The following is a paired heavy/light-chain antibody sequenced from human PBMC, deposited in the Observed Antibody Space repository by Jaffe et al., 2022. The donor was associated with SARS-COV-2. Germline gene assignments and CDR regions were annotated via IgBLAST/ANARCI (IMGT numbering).Heavy chain of an antibody. Sequence: QITLKESGPTLVKPTQTLTLTCTFSGFSLSSGVGVGWIRQPPGKALEWLALIFWDDDKRYSPSLKTRLTITKGTSKNQVVLTIINMDPVDTATYYCARRGTSSSGLDSWGQGTLVTVSS. CDR2: IFWDDDK. J-gene: IGHJ4*02. CDR3: ARRGTSSSGLDS. CDR1: GFSLSSGVG. D-gene: IGHD2-2*01. V-gene: IGHV2-5*02.
Light chain of an antibody. Sequence: QSALTQPPSASGSPGQSVTISCTGTSSDVGGYDFVSWYQHRPGKAPKLVICDVSKRPSGVPDRFSGSKSGNTASLTVSGLQAEDEADYYCSSYAGSNNYVVFGGGTKLTVL. CDR2: DVS. CDR1: SSDVGGYDF. J-gene: IGLJ2*01. V-gene: IGLV2-8*01. CDR3: SSYAGSNNYVV.